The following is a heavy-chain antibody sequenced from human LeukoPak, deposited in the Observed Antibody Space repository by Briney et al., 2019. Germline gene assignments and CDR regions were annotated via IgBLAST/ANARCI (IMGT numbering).Heavy chain of an antibody. Sequence: SETQSLTCTVSGGSISSYYWSWIRQPPGKGLEWIGYIYYSGSTNYNPSLKSRVTISVDTSKNQFSLKLSSVTAADTAVYYCARAVYTWAWFDPWGQGTLVTVSS. CDR1: GGSISSYY. V-gene: IGHV4-59*01. D-gene: IGHD2-2*02. CDR3: ARAVYTWAWFDP. J-gene: IGHJ5*02. CDR2: IYYSGST.